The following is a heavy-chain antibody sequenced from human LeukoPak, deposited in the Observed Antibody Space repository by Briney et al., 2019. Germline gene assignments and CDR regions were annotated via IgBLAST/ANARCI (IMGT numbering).Heavy chain of an antibody. D-gene: IGHD3-16*01. CDR2: ISFDGGET. CDR1: GFTFRNYA. V-gene: IGHV3-30*04. Sequence: GGSLRLSCAASGFTFRNYALHWVRQAPGKGLEWVAVISFDGGETHYADSVKGRFTISRDNSKNTLSLEMHNLRTEDTTVYYCVRDRTRGGTTYLDYWGQGTLVTVSS. CDR3: VRDRTRGGTTYLDY. J-gene: IGHJ4*02.